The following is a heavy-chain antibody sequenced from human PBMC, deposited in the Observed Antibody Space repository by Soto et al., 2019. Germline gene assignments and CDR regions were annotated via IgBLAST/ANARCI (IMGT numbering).Heavy chain of an antibody. J-gene: IGHJ5*02. V-gene: IGHV3-23*01. CDR1: GFTFSSYA. D-gene: IGHD5-12*01. CDR3: VKYSGYSNWFDP. CDR2: VSGSGTST. Sequence: GGSLRLSCAASGFTFSSYAMSWVRQAPGKGLEWVSAVSGSGTSTYYADSVKGRFTISRDNSKDTLYLQMNSLRAEDTAVFYCVKYSGYSNWFDPWGQGNLVTVSS.